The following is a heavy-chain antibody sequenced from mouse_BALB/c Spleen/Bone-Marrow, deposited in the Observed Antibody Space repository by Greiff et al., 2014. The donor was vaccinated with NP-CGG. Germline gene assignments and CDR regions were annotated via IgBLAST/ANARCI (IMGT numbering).Heavy chain of an antibody. Sequence: VQLQQSGPDLVKPSQSLSLTCTVTGYSITSGYSWHWIRQSPGNKLEWMGYIHYSGSTNYNPSLKSRISITRDTSKNKFFLQLNSVTTEDTATYYCARDQGYYAMDYWGQGTSVTVSS. CDR3: ARDQGYYAMDY. V-gene: IGHV3-1*02. CDR1: GYSITSGYS. J-gene: IGHJ4*01. CDR2: IHYSGST.